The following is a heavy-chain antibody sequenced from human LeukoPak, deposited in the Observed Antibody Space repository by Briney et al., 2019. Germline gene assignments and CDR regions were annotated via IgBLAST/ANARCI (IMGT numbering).Heavy chain of an antibody. J-gene: IGHJ6*02. CDR1: GNSFTSYW. CDR3: ASLDYGGNPLDGMDV. CDR2: IYPGDSDT. V-gene: IGHV5-51*01. Sequence: GESLKISCKGSGNSFTSYWIGWVRQVPGKGLEWMGIIYPGDSDTRYSPSFQGQVTISADKSISTAYLQWSSLKASDTAMYYCASLDYGGNPLDGMDVWGQGTTVTVSS. D-gene: IGHD4-23*01.